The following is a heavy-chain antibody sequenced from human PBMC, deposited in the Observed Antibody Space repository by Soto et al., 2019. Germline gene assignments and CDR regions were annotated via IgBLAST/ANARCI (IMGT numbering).Heavy chain of an antibody. CDR1: GGTFSSYA. D-gene: IGHD6-13*01. V-gene: IGHV1-69*01. Sequence: QVQLVQSGAEVKKPGSSVKVSCKASGGTFSSYAISWVRQAPGQGLEWMGGIIPIFGTANYAQKFQGRVTITADEATNTAHMELSSLRSEDTAMYYCARELRIAAAGRYYYSGMDVWGQGTTVTVSS. CDR2: IIPIFGTA. J-gene: IGHJ6*02. CDR3: ARELRIAAAGRYYYSGMDV.